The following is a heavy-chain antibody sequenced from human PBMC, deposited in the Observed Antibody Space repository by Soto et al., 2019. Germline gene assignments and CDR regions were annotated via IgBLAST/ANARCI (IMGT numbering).Heavy chain of an antibody. V-gene: IGHV1-69*01. CDR3: ARFRWGSYSFDS. CDR2: IIPVFGTA. J-gene: IGHJ5*01. D-gene: IGHD1-26*01. CDR1: GGVFRNYA. Sequence: QVQLVQSGAEVKKPGSSVKVSCKASGGVFRNYAINWVRQDPGQGLEWMGGIIPVFGTADYPQKFQGRVTSTADESTTTAYMELTSLKTEDTAVYFFARFRWGSYSFDSWGQGTRVTVAS.